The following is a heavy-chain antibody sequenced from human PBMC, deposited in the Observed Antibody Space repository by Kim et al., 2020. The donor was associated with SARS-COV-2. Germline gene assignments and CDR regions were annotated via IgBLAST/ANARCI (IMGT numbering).Heavy chain of an antibody. J-gene: IGHJ4*02. CDR1: GGSISSSSYY. CDR2: IYYSGST. Sequence: SETLSLTCTVSGGSISSSSYYWGWIRQPPGKGLEWIGSIYYSGSTYYNPSLKSRVTISVDTSKNQFSLKLSSVTAADTAVYYCARHSERRHFDYWGQGTLVTVSS. D-gene: IGHD1-1*01. CDR3: ARHSERRHFDY. V-gene: IGHV4-39*01.